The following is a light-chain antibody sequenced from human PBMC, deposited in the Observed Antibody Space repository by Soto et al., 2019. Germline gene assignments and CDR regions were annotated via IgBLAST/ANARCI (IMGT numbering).Light chain of an antibody. CDR1: QSVSTY. CDR2: DAS. Sequence: EIVLTQSPATLSLSPGERATLSCRASQSVSTYLAWYQQKPGQPPRLLIYDASSRATGIPARFSGSGSGTEFTLTISSLEPEDFAVYYCQQRSSWPVTFGQGTRVEIK. CDR3: QQRSSWPVT. V-gene: IGKV3-11*01. J-gene: IGKJ1*01.